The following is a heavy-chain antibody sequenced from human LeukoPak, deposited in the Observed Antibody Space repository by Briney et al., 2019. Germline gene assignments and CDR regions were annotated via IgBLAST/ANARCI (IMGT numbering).Heavy chain of an antibody. Sequence: GASVKVSCKASGYTFTYYYMHWVRQAPGHGLEWMGWINPNSGGTNYAQKFQGRVTMTRDTSISTAYMELTRLRSDDTAVYYCARDNGDYWFDYWGQGTLVTVSS. V-gene: IGHV1-2*02. CDR3: ARDNGDYWFDY. J-gene: IGHJ4*02. D-gene: IGHD4-17*01. CDR2: INPNSGGT. CDR1: GYTFTYYY.